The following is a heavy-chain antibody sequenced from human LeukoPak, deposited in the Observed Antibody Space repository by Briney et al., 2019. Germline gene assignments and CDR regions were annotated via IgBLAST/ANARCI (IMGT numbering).Heavy chain of an antibody. J-gene: IGHJ4*02. CDR3: AKDHPGITIFGVVNSSDY. CDR1: GFTFSSYA. Sequence: GGSLRLSCAASGFTFSSYAMSWVRQAPGKGLEWVSAISGSGGSTYYADSVKGRFTISRDNSKNTLYLQMNSLRAEDTAVYYCAKDHPGITIFGVVNSSDYWGQGTLVTVSS. V-gene: IGHV3-23*01. CDR2: ISGSGGST. D-gene: IGHD3-3*01.